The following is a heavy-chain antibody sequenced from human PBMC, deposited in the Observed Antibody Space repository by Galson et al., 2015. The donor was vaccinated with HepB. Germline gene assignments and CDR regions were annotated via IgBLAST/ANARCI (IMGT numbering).Heavy chain of an antibody. V-gene: IGHV3-30-3*01. CDR2: ISYDGSHK. J-gene: IGHJ3*02. CDR3: AREYTVGSTSAFDI. CDR1: GFTFSNFA. D-gene: IGHD4-23*01. Sequence: SLRLSCAASGFTFSNFAMYWVRQAPGKGLEWVAVISYDGSHKYYADSVKGRFTISRDNSKNTLYLQMNSLRAEDTAVYYCAREYTVGSTSAFDIWGQGTMVTVSS.